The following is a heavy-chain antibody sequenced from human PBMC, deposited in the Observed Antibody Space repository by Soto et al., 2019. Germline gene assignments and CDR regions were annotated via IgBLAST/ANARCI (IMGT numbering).Heavy chain of an antibody. CDR2: ISNDGSNE. Sequence: PGGPPRLSCAGSGSTFRGFGITWSRQAPGKGLEWVARISNDGSNEYYVDSVKGRFTISRDNSKNTLYLQMDSLRAEDTAVYYCAKGEVRGIIPSYFDYWGLGTLVTVSS. D-gene: IGHD3-10*01. CDR1: GSTFRGFG. J-gene: IGHJ4*02. CDR3: AKGEVRGIIPSYFDY. V-gene: IGHV3-30*18.